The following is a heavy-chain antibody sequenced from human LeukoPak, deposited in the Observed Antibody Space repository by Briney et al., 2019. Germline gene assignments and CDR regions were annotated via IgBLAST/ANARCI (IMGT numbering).Heavy chain of an antibody. J-gene: IGHJ4*02. D-gene: IGHD5-24*01. Sequence: SETPSLTCTVSGGSISSGGYYWSWIRQHPGKGLEWIGYIYYSGSTYYNPSLKSRVTISVDTSKNQFSLKLSSVTAADTAVYYCARGFVEMATISLDYWGQGTLVTVSS. V-gene: IGHV4-31*03. CDR1: GGSISSGGYY. CDR2: IYYSGST. CDR3: ARGFVEMATISLDY.